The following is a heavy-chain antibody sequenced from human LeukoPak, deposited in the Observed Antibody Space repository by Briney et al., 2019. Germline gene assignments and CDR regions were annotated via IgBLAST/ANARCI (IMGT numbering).Heavy chain of an antibody. V-gene: IGHV1-2*02. J-gene: IGHJ3*02. Sequence: GASVKVSCKASGYTFTGYYMHWVRQAPGQGLEWMGWINPNSGGTNYAQKFQGRVTMTRDTSISTAYMELSRLRSDDTAVYYCARVHGSGTGGLAFDIWGQGTMVTVSS. CDR1: GYTFTGYY. CDR3: ARVHGSGTGGLAFDI. CDR2: INPNSGGT. D-gene: IGHD1-26*01.